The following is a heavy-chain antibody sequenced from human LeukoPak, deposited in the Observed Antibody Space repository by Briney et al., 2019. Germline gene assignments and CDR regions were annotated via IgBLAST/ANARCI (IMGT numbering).Heavy chain of an antibody. CDR2: ISSSGSTI. J-gene: IGHJ4*02. CDR3: ARDRRYYDY. CDR1: GFTFSSYE. V-gene: IGHV3-48*03. D-gene: IGHD3-10*01. Sequence: GGSLRLSSAASGFTFSSYEMNWVRQAPGKGLEWVSYISSSGSTIYYADSVKGRFTISRDNAKHSLYLQMNSLRAEDTAVYYCARDRRYYDYWGQGTLVTVSS.